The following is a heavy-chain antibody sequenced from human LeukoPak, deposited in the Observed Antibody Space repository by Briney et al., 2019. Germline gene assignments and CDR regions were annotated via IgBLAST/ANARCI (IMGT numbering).Heavy chain of an antibody. Sequence: GGSLRLSWAVSGFTFSNFWMSWVRQAPGRGLEWVANIHPEGNEKYHVESVKGRFTISRDNAKNLLFLQMNGLRVEDTAVYYCARGDDFSGDHWGQGTLVTVSS. V-gene: IGHV3-7*04. CDR1: GFTFSNFW. CDR3: ARGDDFSGDH. CDR2: IHPEGNEK. J-gene: IGHJ4*02. D-gene: IGHD1-1*01.